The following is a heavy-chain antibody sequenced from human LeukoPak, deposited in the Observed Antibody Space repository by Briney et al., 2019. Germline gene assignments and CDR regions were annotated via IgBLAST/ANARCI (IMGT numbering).Heavy chain of an antibody. Sequence: PGGSLRLSCAASGLTFSSHWMHWVRQAPGKGLVWVSRITNDGSSTTYADSVKGRFTISRDNAKNMLYLQVNSLRAEDTAVYYCARESYYYDSSGYYRIPYWWGQGTLVTVSS. V-gene: IGHV3-74*01. CDR1: GLTFSSHW. J-gene: IGHJ4*02. CDR3: ARESYYYDSSGYYRIPYW. CDR2: ITNDGSST. D-gene: IGHD3-22*01.